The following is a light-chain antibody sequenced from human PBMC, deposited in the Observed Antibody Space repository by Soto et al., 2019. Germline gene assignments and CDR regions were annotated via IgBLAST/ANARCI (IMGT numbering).Light chain of an antibody. J-gene: IGKJ2*01. V-gene: IGKV3-20*01. CDR3: QQYGGSPPYT. CDR2: GSF. Sequence: EIVLTQSPGTLSLSPGERASLSCRASQSVRNNYLAWYQQKPGQPPRLLIFGSFNRATGIPDRFSGSGSGTAFTLTISRLEPEDFAVYFCQQYGGSPPYTFGQGTKVEIK. CDR1: QSVRNNY.